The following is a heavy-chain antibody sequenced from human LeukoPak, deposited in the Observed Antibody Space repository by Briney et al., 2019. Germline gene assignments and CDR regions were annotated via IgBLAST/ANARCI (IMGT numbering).Heavy chain of an antibody. D-gene: IGHD2-21*02. CDR2: ISYDGSNK. CDR3: VTGKVVTDFFDY. CDR1: GFTFSSYA. J-gene: IGHJ4*02. V-gene: IGHV3-30-3*01. Sequence: PGGSLRLSSAASGFTFSSYAMHWVRQAPGKGLEWVAVISYDGSNKYYADSVKGRFTISRDNSKNTLYLQMNSLRAEDTAVYYCVTGKVVTDFFDYWGQGTLVTVSS.